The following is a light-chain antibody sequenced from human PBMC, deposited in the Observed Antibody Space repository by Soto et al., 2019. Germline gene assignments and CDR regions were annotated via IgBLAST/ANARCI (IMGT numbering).Light chain of an antibody. J-gene: IGLJ1*01. V-gene: IGLV2-14*01. CDR2: EVT. CDR1: SSDVGGYDY. CDR3: SSHTSGSTRV. Sequence: QSVLTQPASVSGSPGQSIAISCTDTSSDVGGYDYVSLYQQQPDKAPKLMIYEVTKRPSGVSNRFSGSKSGNTASLTISGLQAEDEADYYCSSHTSGSTRVFGTGTKVTVL.